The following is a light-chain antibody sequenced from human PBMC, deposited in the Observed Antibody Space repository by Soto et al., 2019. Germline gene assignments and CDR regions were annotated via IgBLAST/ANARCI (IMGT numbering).Light chain of an antibody. CDR3: QQYSESPLT. CDR2: DAS. V-gene: IGKV3D-20*01. J-gene: IGKJ1*01. CDR1: QSVSSN. Sequence: EIVLTQSPATLSLSPGERATLSCGASQSVSSNLAWYRQKPGQAPRLLIHDASSRATGISDRFTGSGSGTDFTLTINRLEPEDFAVYYCQQYSESPLTFGQGTKVDIK.